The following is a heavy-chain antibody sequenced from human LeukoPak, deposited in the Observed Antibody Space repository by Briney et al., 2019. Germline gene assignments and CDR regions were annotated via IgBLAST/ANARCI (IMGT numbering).Heavy chain of an antibody. Sequence: PGGSLRLSCAASGFTFSSYAMHWVRQAPGKGLEWVAVISYDGSNKYYADSVKGRFTISRDNSKNTLYPQMNSLRAEDTAVYYCARDPMGAIPRGYFDYWGQGTLVTVSS. J-gene: IGHJ4*02. V-gene: IGHV3-30-3*01. CDR3: ARDPMGAIPRGYFDY. CDR1: GFTFSSYA. D-gene: IGHD3-10*01. CDR2: ISYDGSNK.